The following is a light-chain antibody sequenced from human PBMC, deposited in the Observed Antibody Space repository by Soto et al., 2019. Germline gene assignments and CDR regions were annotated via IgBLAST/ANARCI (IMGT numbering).Light chain of an antibody. V-gene: IGLV1-44*01. CDR1: SSNIGSNT. CDR2: SNN. Sequence: QSVLTQPPSASGTPGQRVTLSCSGSSSNIGSNTVNWYQQLPGTAPKLLIYSNNQPPSGIPDRFSGAKSGTSDSLGISGLQSEDEDDYYCAAWDDSLNGVVFGGGTKLTVL. CDR3: AAWDDSLNGVV. J-gene: IGLJ2*01.